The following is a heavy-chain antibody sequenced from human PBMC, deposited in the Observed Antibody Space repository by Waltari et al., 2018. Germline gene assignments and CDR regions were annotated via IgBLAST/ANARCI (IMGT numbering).Heavy chain of an antibody. CDR1: GGSFSGYY. CDR3: ARAVPRGSTRKYYMDV. D-gene: IGHD2-2*01. V-gene: IGHV4-34*01. CDR2: IKHSERT. Sequence: QVQLQQWGAGLLKPSETLSLPCTVYGGSFSGYYWSWILPPPGNGLDWIGEIKHSERTNYNPSLKSRVTISVDTSKNQFSLKLSSVTAADTAVYYCARAVPRGSTRKYYMDVWGKGTTVTVSS. J-gene: IGHJ6*03.